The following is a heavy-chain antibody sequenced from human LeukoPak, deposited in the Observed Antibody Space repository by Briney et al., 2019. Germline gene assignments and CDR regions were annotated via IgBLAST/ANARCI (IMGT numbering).Heavy chain of an antibody. CDR2: VCSRRSESTN. CDR1: GFIFSDYY. Sequence: GGSLRVSCAATGFIFSDYYMSWIRQAPGKGREWISYVCSRRSESTNYYADSVKGRFSISRDNAKNSLYLQMNSLRVGDTAVYYCARIPAWLGAFGYFDLWGRGTLLTVSS. J-gene: IGHJ2*01. D-gene: IGHD3-10*01. V-gene: IGHV3-11*01. CDR3: ARIPAWLGAFGYFDL.